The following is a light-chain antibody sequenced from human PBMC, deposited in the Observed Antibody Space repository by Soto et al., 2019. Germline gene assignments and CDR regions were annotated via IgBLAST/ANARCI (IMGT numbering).Light chain of an antibody. Sequence: QSVLTQPPSASGSPGQSVTISCTGTSSDVGGYNSVSWYQQHPGKAPKLMIYEVSTRPSGVPDRFSASKSDNTASLTVSGLQAEDEADYYCSSYAGTKNLLFGGGTKVTVL. CDR1: SSDVGGYNS. V-gene: IGLV2-8*01. CDR2: EVS. CDR3: SSYAGTKNLL. J-gene: IGLJ2*01.